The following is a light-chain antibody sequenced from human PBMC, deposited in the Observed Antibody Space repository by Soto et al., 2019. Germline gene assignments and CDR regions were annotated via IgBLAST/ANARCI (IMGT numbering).Light chain of an antibody. CDR3: QRPELT. J-gene: IGKJ4*01. CDR1: EVISSY. V-gene: IGKV1-9*01. CDR2: DAS. Sequence: DIQLTQSPSFLSASVGDRVTITCRASEVISSYLAWYQQKPGKAPKLLIYDASTLQSGVPSRFSGSVSGADFTLTLSSLQPEDYGTYYYQRPELTVGRGTKVEIK.